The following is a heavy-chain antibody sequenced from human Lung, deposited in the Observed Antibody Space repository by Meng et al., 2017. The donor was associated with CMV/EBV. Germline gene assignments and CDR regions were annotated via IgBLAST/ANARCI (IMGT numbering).Heavy chain of an antibody. V-gene: IGHV1-2*02. CDR1: GYTFTGYF. Sequence: ASVKVSCKASGYTFTGYFIHWVRQAPGQGLEWMGWINPKSGGTNFAQRFPGRVTMTRDTSISTVYMELRSLRSDDTAVYYCARALHVEHIDSSGYHDHWGQGTLVTVSS. CDR2: INPKSGGT. CDR3: ARALHVEHIDSSGYHDH. D-gene: IGHD3-22*01. J-gene: IGHJ4*02.